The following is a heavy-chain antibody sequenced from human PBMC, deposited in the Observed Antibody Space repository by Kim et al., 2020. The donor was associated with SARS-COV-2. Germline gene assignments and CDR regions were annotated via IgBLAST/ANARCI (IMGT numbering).Heavy chain of an antibody. CDR3: AKVPRCTGGVCWTYYYYGMDV. D-gene: IGHD2-8*02. V-gene: IGHV3-23*01. CDR1: GFTFSSYA. CDR2: ISGSGGST. J-gene: IGHJ6*02. Sequence: GGSLRLSCAASGFTFSSYAMSWVRQAPGKGLEWVSAISGSGGSTYYADSVKGRFTISRDNSKNTLYLQMNSLRAEDTAVYYCAKVPRCTGGVCWTYYYYGMDVWGQGTTVTVSS.